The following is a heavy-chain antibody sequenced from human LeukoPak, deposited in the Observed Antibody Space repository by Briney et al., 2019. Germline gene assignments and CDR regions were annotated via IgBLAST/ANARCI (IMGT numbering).Heavy chain of an antibody. CDR3: ARGYYGSGSYSEYFQY. CDR2: INPSSENT. Sequence: ASVKVSCKASGYTFTAYYIHWVRHAPGQGLEYMGVINPSSENTSYTQRFRGRVTMTRDTSTSTVYMQLSSLRSEDTAVYYCARGYYGSGSYSEYFQYWGQGTLVTVSS. V-gene: IGHV1-46*01. D-gene: IGHD3-10*01. CDR1: GYTFTAYY. J-gene: IGHJ1*01.